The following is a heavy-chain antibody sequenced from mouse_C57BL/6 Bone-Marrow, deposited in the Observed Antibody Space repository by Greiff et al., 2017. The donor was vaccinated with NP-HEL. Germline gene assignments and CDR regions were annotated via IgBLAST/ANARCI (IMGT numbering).Heavy chain of an antibody. J-gene: IGHJ4*01. D-gene: IGHD2-1*01. V-gene: IGHV1-61*01. CDR2: IYPSDSET. Sequence: VQLQQPGAELVRPGSSVKLSCKASGYTFTSYWMDWVKQRPGQGLEWIGHIYPSDSETHYNPKFKDNATLTVDKSSSTAYMQLSRLTSEDSAVYYCARDGNYAMDYWGQGTSVTVSS. CDR1: GYTFTSYW. CDR3: ARDGNYAMDY.